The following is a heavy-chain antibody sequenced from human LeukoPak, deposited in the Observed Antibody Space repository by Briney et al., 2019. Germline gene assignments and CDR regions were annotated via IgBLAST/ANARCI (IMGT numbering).Heavy chain of an antibody. V-gene: IGHV4-39*07. D-gene: IGHD3-9*01. Sequence: SETLSLTCTVSDDSISRSSYYWGWIRQPPGKGLEWIGRIYTSGSTNYNPSLKSRVTMSVDTSKNQFSLKLSSVTAADTAVYYCARGGDILTGYLFFDYWGQGTLVTVSS. CDR3: ARGGDILTGYLFFDY. CDR2: IYTSGST. J-gene: IGHJ4*02. CDR1: DDSISRSSYY.